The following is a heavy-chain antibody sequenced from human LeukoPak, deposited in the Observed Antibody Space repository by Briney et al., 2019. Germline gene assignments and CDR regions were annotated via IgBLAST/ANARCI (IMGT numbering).Heavy chain of an antibody. CDR2: IYYSGST. Sequence: KPSETLSLTCTVSGGSISSYYWSWIRQPPGKGLEWIGYIYYSGSTNYNPSLKSRVTISVDTSKNQFSLKLSSVTAADTAVYYCARGVAAADYYFDYWGQGTLVTVSS. J-gene: IGHJ4*02. CDR1: GGSISSYY. D-gene: IGHD6-13*01. CDR3: ARGVAAADYYFDY. V-gene: IGHV4-59*01.